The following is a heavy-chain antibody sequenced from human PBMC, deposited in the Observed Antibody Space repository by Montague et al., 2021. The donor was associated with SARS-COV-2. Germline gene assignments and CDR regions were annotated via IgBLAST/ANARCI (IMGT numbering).Heavy chain of an antibody. CDR2: ISDSGVYT. J-gene: IGHJ4*02. V-gene: IGHV3-23*01. CDR1: GFPFSSYA. D-gene: IGHD6-25*01. Sequence: FRRLSCAASGFPFSSYAMSWVRQAPGKGLEWASGISDSGVYTYDADSVKGRFTISRDNSKNTLYLQMNSLRAEDTAVYYCASHPGYSSGWWGQGTLVIVSS. CDR3: ASHPGYSSGW.